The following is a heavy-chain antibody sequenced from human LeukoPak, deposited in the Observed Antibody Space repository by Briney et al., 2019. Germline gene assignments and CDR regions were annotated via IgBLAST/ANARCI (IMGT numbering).Heavy chain of an antibody. CDR3: ARDRESWYSLSRTLDI. V-gene: IGHV3-21*01. Sequence: PGGSLRLSCAASGFTFSSDNVNWVRQAPGKGLEWVSSISSGSTYIYYADSVKGRFTISRDNAKNSLYLQVNSLRAEDTAVYYCARDRESWYSLSRTLDIWGQGTMVTVSS. J-gene: IGHJ3*02. D-gene: IGHD6-13*01. CDR1: GFTFSSDN. CDR2: ISSGSTYI.